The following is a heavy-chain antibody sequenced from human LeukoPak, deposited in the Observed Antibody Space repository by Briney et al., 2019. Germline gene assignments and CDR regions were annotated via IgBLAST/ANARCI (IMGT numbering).Heavy chain of an antibody. V-gene: IGHV3-74*01. CDR3: ARELGYCGHTRCHKPLDF. CDR1: GFTFSDYW. Sequence: GGSLRLSCVASGFTFSDYWMDWVRQVPGKGLVWVSRINGDGSCASYADSVKGRFTISRDNAKNTMYLQMNSLRGEDTAVYYCARELGYCGHTRCHKPLDFWGQGTLATVSS. J-gene: IGHJ4*02. D-gene: IGHD2-2*01. CDR2: INGDGSCA.